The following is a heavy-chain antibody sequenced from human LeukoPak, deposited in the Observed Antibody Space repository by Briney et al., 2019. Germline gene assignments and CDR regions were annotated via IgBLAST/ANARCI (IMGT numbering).Heavy chain of an antibody. CDR2: IYPGDSDT. V-gene: IGHV5-51*01. D-gene: IGHD3-10*01. Sequence: KPGESLKISCKGSGYSFTSYWIGWVRQMPGKGLEWMGIIYPGDSDTRYSPSFQGQVTISADKSISTAYLQWSSLKASDTTMYHCARLLGGVRGPACMDVWGQGTTVTVSS. J-gene: IGHJ6*02. CDR1: GYSFTSYW. CDR3: ARLLGGVRGPACMDV.